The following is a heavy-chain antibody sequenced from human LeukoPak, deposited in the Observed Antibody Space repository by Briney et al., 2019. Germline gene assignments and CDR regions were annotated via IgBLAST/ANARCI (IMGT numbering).Heavy chain of an antibody. Sequence: GASVKVSCKASGYTFTSYGISWVRQAPGQGLEGIGWISAYNGNTNYAQKLQGRVTMTTDTSTSTAYMELRSLRSDDTAVYYCARDKTGPFTVTPQSWFDPWGQGTLVTVSS. V-gene: IGHV1-18*01. CDR2: ISAYNGNT. CDR3: ARDKTGPFTVTPQSWFDP. D-gene: IGHD4-17*01. J-gene: IGHJ5*02. CDR1: GYTFTSYG.